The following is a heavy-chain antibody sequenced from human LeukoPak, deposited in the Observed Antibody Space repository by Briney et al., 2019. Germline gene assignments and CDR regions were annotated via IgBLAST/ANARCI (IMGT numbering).Heavy chain of an antibody. V-gene: IGHV1-69*05. D-gene: IGHD3-22*01. Sequence: SVKVSCKASGGTFSSYAISWVRQAPGQGLEWMGGIIPIFGTANYAQKFQGRVTITTDESTSTAYMELSSLRSEDTAVYYCAREEHYYDSSGSFDYWGQGTLVTVSS. CDR3: AREEHYYDSSGSFDY. CDR2: IIPIFGTA. J-gene: IGHJ4*02. CDR1: GGTFSSYA.